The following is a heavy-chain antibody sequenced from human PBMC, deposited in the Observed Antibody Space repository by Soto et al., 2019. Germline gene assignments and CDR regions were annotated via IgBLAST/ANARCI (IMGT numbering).Heavy chain of an antibody. Sequence: SETLSLTCTVSGGSISSGGYYWSWIRQHPGKGLEWIGYIYYSGSTYYNPSLKSRVTISVDTSKNQFSLKLSSVTAADTAVYYCARILDSGCDLGDWFDPWGQGTLVTVSS. D-gene: IGHD5-12*01. J-gene: IGHJ5*02. V-gene: IGHV4-31*03. CDR3: ARILDSGCDLGDWFDP. CDR1: GGSISSGGYY. CDR2: IYYSGST.